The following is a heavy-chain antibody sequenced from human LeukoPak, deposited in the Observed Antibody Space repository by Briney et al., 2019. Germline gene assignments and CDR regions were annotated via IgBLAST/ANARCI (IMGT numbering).Heavy chain of an antibody. Sequence: GGALRLSCASSGFTFSSYASHWVRQAPGKGVEGVAVISYDGSNKYYADSVKGRFTISRDNSKNTLYLQMNSLRAEDTAVYYRARDLNEDVVAVASYYFDYWPQGTLVTVS. CDR2: ISYDGSNK. CDR3: ARDLNEDVVAVASYYFDY. J-gene: IGHJ4*02. CDR1: GFTFSSYA. V-gene: IGHV3-30-3*01. D-gene: IGHD2-15*01.